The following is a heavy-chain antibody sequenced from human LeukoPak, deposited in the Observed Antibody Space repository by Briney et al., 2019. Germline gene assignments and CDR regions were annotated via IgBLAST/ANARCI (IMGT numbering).Heavy chain of an antibody. V-gene: IGHV6-1*01. CDR3: ARVVGATIDY. Sequence: PSQTLSLTCAISGDSVSSNSVTWNWIRQSPSRGLEWLGRTYYRSKWYNDYAVSVKSRITINPNTSKNQFSLQLNSVTPEDTAVYYCARVVGATIDYWGQGTLVTVSS. CDR1: GDSVSSNSVT. J-gene: IGHJ4*02. CDR2: TYYRSKWYN. D-gene: IGHD1-26*01.